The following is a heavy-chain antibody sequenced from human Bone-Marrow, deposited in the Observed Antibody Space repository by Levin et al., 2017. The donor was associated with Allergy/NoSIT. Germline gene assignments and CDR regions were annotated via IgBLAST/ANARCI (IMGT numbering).Heavy chain of an antibody. CDR1: GFNFTNAW. V-gene: IGHV3-15*01. Sequence: TASETLSLTCAASGFNFTNAWMSWVRQAPGKGLEWVGRIKSRNDGGTTDYAAPVKGRFIISKDVSKNTLYLQMNSLKTQDTAVYYCSTEGGHCSGGSCYLLPFYYGMDVWGQGTTVTVSS. J-gene: IGHJ6*02. CDR3: STEGGHCSGGSCYLLPFYYGMDV. CDR2: IKSRNDGGTT. D-gene: IGHD2-15*01.